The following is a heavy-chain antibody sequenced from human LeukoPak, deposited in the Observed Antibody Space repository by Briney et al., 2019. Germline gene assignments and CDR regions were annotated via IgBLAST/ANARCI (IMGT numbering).Heavy chain of an antibody. CDR3: AKDRSKKVVVAATSLDY. CDR2: IKQDGSEK. Sequence: GGSLRLSCAASGFTFSSYWMSWVRQAPGKGLEWVANIKQDGSEKYYVDSVKGRFTISRDNAKNSLYLQMNSLRAEDTAVYYCAKDRSKKVVVAATSLDYWCQGILVTVSS. D-gene: IGHD2-15*01. J-gene: IGHJ4*02. CDR1: GFTFSSYW. V-gene: IGHV3-7*05.